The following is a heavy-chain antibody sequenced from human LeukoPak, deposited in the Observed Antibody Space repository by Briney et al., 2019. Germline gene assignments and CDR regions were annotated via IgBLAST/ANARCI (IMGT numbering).Heavy chain of an antibody. V-gene: IGHV3-30*02. D-gene: IGHD3-10*01. Sequence: GGSLRLSRAASGFSFSSVGMHWVRQAPGKGLDWVAYIRNDASKTYYADSVKGRFSISRDNSKNTVYLQMNNLLPEDTAVYYCAKRAGSAWSAGAWGQGTLVTVSS. J-gene: IGHJ5*02. CDR1: GFSFSSVG. CDR2: IRNDASKT. CDR3: AKRAGSAWSAGA.